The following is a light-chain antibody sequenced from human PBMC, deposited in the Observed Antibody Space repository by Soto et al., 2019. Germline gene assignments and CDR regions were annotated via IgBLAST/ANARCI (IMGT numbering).Light chain of an antibody. V-gene: IGLV3-9*01. J-gene: IGLJ2*01. CDR2: RDS. CDR1: NIGSKN. Sequence: SYELTQPLSVSVALGQTARITCGGNNIGSKNVHWYQQKPGQAPVLVMYRDSNRPSGIPERFSGSNSGNTATLTISRAQAGDEADYYCQVWDCSTVVFGGGTKLTVL. CDR3: QVWDCSTVV.